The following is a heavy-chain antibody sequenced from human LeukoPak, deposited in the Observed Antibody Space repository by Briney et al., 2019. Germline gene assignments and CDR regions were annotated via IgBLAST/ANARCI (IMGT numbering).Heavy chain of an antibody. Sequence: SETLSLTCTVSGGSISSSSYYWGWIRQPPGKGLEWIGSMYYSGNTFYKSSLKSRVTISVDTSKNQISLKLSSVTAADTAVYYCARSVATTGTSHWGYWGQGTLVTVSS. CDR3: ARSVATTGTSHWGY. CDR1: GGSISSSSYY. D-gene: IGHD1-1*01. CDR2: MYYSGNT. V-gene: IGHV4-39*01. J-gene: IGHJ4*02.